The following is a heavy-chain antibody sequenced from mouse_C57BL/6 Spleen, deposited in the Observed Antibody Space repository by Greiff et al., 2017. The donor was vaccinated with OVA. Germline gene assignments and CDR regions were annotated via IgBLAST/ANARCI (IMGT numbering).Heavy chain of an antibody. CDR1: GYSITSGYY. J-gene: IGHJ3*01. V-gene: IGHV3-6*01. CDR3: ARELTGTLAY. Sequence: EVKLQESGPGLVKPSQSLSLTCSVTGYSITSGYYWNWIRQFPGNKLEWMGYISYDGSNNYNPSLKNRISITRDTSKNQFFLKLNSVTTEDTATYYCARELTGTLAYWGQGTLVTVSA. CDR2: ISYDGSN. D-gene: IGHD4-1*01.